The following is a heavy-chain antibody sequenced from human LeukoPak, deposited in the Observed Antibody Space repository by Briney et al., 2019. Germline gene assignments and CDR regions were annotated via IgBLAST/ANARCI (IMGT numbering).Heavy chain of an antibody. CDR1: GGSGSSSYY. V-gene: IGHV4-39*01. D-gene: IGHD3-22*01. CDR2: IHYSGTT. Sequence: PSETLSLTCTVSGGSGSSSYYWGWIRQPPGKGLEWIGTIHYSGTTYFNPSVKSRVTISVDTSKSQFSLKLSSVTAADTAVYHCARHYDSSGYFGPLFDYWGQGTLVTVSS. J-gene: IGHJ4*02. CDR3: ARHYDSSGYFGPLFDY.